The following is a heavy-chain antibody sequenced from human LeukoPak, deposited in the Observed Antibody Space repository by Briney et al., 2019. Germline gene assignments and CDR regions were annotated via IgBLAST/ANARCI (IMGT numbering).Heavy chain of an antibody. CDR1: GGSLTNNY. CDR2: ISYTGSA. D-gene: IGHD1-26*01. V-gene: IGHV4-59*01. CDR3: ARTIVGAFFDS. J-gene: IGHJ4*02. Sequence: SETLSLTCTVSGGSLTNNYWSGIRQPPGKALEFIGYISYTGSANYNPSLKSRVTMSVDTSKNQLSLKLTSVTAADTAVYHCARTIVGAFFDSWGQGTLVTASP.